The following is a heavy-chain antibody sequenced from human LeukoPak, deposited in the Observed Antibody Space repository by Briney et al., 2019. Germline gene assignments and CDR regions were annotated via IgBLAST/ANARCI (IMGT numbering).Heavy chain of an antibody. D-gene: IGHD3-10*01. CDR1: GYTFTSYD. J-gene: IGHJ6*03. Sequence: ASVKVSCTASGYTFTSYDINWVRQAAGQGLELVGWMNPNNGNTGYAQKFQGRVTMTRNTSISTAYMELSSLGSEDTAVYYCARDLGIRGFYYYYYMDVWGKGTTVTVSS. CDR2: MNPNNGNT. V-gene: IGHV1-8*01. CDR3: ARDLGIRGFYYYYYMDV.